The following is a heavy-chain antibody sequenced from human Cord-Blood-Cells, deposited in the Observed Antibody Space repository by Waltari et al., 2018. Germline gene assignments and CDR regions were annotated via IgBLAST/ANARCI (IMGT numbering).Heavy chain of an antibody. V-gene: IGHV3-21*01. CDR1: GFTFSSYS. CDR3: AREGYSSGWYVY. J-gene: IGHJ4*02. D-gene: IGHD6-19*01. CDR2: ISSSSYI. Sequence: EVQLVESGGGLVKPGGSLRLSCAASGFTFSSYSMNWVRQAPGKGLEWVSSISSSSYIYYADSVKGRFTIARDDAKNSLYLQMNSLRAEDTAVYYCAREGYSSGWYVYWGQGTLVTVSS.